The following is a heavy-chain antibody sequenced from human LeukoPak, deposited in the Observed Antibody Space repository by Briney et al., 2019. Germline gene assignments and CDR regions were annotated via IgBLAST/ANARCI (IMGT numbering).Heavy chain of an antibody. CDR1: GGSISSGGYY. D-gene: IGHD6-13*01. CDR2: IYYSGST. V-gene: IGHV4-31*03. Sequence: TSETPSLTCTVSGGSISSGGYYWSWIRQHPGKGLEWIGYIYYSGSTYYNPSLKSRVTISVDTSKNQFSLKLSSVTAADTAVYYCAREVAADPAHWFDPWGQGTLVTVSS. CDR3: AREVAADPAHWFDP. J-gene: IGHJ5*02.